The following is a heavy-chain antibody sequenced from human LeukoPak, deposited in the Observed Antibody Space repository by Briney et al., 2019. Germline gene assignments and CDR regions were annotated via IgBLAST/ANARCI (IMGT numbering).Heavy chain of an antibody. V-gene: IGHV3-30-3*01. CDR2: ISYDGNSE. Sequence: PGGSLRLSCAASGFTFSSYSMHWVSQAPGKGLEWVAVISYDGNSEYYADSVQGRFTISRDNFKHTLYLQMNSLRVEDTAVYYCARDPDYGSYFDYWGQGTLATVSS. CDR3: ARDPDYGSYFDY. J-gene: IGHJ4*02. D-gene: IGHD4-17*01. CDR1: GFTFSSYS.